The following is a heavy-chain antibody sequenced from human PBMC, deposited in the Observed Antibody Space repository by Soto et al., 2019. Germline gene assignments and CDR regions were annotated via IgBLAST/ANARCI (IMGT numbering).Heavy chain of an antibody. V-gene: IGHV1-18*01. CDR2: ISGYNSKT. CDR3: TRDAGFDSRSYYFDN. CDR1: GYTLTSYG. J-gene: IGHJ4*02. Sequence: QVQLVQSGGEVKKPGAAAKVSCKASGYTLTSYGFSWVRQAPGQGLEWMGWISGYNSKTKYAQKFQGRVSMTTDTSSSTAYMEVRSLTFDDTAVYYCTRDAGFDSRSYYFDNWGQGTLVTVSS. D-gene: IGHD3-22*01.